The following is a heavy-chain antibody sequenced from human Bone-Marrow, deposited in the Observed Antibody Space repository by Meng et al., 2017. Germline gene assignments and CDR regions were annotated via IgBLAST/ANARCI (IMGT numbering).Heavy chain of an antibody. D-gene: IGHD3-16*02. J-gene: IGHJ5*02. V-gene: IGHV4-34*01. CDR3: ARPAAGYSFTTPWFDP. Sequence: NHSGSTNYNPSLKSRVTISVDTSKNQFSLKLSSVTAADTAVYYCARPAAGYSFTTPWFDPWGQGTLVTVSS. CDR2: NHSGST.